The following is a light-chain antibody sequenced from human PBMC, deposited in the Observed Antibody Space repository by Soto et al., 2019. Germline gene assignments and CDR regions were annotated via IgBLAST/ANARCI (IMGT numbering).Light chain of an antibody. V-gene: IGLV2-11*01. CDR1: SSDVGTYNY. CDR3: CSYAGGYTHAV. J-gene: IGLJ2*01. Sequence: QSALTQPRSVSGPPGQSVSISCSGTSSDVGTYNYVSWYQQPPAKAPNLMIYDVSKRPSGVPDRFSGSKSGNTASLTISVLQAEEEADYYCCSYAGGYTHAVFGGGTKVTVL. CDR2: DVS.